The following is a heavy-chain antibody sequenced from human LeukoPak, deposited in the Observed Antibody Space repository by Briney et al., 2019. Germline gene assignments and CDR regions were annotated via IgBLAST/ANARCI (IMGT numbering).Heavy chain of an antibody. V-gene: IGHV4-38-2*02. J-gene: IGHJ3*02. CDR1: GYSISSGYY. Sequence: SETLSLTCTVSGYSISSGYYWGWIRPPPGKGLEWIGSIYHSGSTYYNPSLKSRVTMSVDTSKNQFSLKLSSVTAADTAVYYCARGITIFGVVSSDAFDIWGQGTMVTVSS. D-gene: IGHD3-3*01. CDR2: IYHSGST. CDR3: ARGITIFGVVSSDAFDI.